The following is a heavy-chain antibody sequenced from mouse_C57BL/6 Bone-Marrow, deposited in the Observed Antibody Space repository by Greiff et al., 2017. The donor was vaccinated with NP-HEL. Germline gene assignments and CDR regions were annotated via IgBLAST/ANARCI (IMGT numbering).Heavy chain of an antibody. CDR3: ARGAY. J-gene: IGHJ3*01. CDR1: GYAFSSYW. CDR2: IYPGDGDT. Sequence: VQLQESGAELVKPGASVKISCKASGYAFSSYWMHWVKQRPGKGLEWIGQIYPGDGDTNYNGKFKDKASLTADKSSSTAYMQLSGLTSEDSAVYFCARGAYWGQGTLVTVSA. V-gene: IGHV1-80*01.